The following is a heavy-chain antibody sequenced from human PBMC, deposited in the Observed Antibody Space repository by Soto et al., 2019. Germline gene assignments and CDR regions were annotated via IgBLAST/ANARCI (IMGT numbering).Heavy chain of an antibody. CDR3: ARGGYCSGGSCPGEFDY. CDR1: GDTFSSYA. J-gene: IGHJ4*02. CDR2: IIPIFVTT. D-gene: IGHD2-15*01. Sequence: GASVKVSCKASGDTFSSYAISGVRQAPGQGLEWMGVIIPIFVTTNYAQKFQGRVTITADESTSTAYMELSSLRSEDTAVYYCARGGYCSGGSCPGEFDYWGQGPLVTVSS. V-gene: IGHV1-69*13.